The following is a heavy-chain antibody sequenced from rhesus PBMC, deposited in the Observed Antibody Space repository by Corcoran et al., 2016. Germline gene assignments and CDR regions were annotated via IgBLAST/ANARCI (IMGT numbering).Heavy chain of an antibody. CDR1: GFSISTRCRG. J-gene: IGHJ4*01. CDR2: IYWDGDK. CDR3: ARRVSTSRPFDY. D-gene: IGHD2-2*01. Sequence: QVTLKESGPALVKPTQTLTLTCTFSGFSISTRCRGGGWIRQPPGKALEWLALIYWDGDKNYSPSRKSRLTISKDTSKNQVVLTMTNMDPVDTATYSCARRVSTSRPFDYWGQGVLVTVSS. V-gene: IGHV2-174*01.